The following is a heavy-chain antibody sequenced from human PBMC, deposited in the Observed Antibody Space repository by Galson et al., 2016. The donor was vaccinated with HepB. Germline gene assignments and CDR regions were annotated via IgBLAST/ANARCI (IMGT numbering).Heavy chain of an antibody. Sequence: ETLSLTCAVYGASFSGYYWRWIRQPPGKGLEWIGEINHRGSTNCKPSLKSRVTMSVDTSKNQFSLSLSSVTAADTAVYYCAGSIYQYYFDNWGQGTLVTVSS. CDR1: GASFSGYY. D-gene: IGHD2-2*01. CDR2: INHRGST. CDR3: AGSIYQYYFDN. V-gene: IGHV4-34*01. J-gene: IGHJ4*02.